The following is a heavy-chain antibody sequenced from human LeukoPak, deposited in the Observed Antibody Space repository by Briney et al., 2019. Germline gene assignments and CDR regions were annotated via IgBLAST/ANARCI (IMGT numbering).Heavy chain of an antibody. CDR3: AADKNLYGSGSYRFDY. V-gene: IGHV1-24*01. Sequence: ASVKVSCKVSGYTLTELSMLWVRQAPGKGLEWMGGFDPEDGETIYAQKFQGRVTMTEDTSTDTAYMELSSLRSEDTAVYYCAADKNLYGSGSYRFDYWGQGTLVTVSS. J-gene: IGHJ4*02. CDR2: FDPEDGET. CDR1: GYTLTELS. D-gene: IGHD3-10*01.